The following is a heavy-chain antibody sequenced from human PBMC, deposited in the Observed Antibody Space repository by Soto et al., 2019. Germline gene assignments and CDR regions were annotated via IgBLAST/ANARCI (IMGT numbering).Heavy chain of an antibody. D-gene: IGHD4-17*01. Sequence: EVQVLESGGGLVQPGGSLRLSCAASGFTFSSYAMSWVRQAPGQGLEWVSAISGSGSNPYYADSVKGRFTISRDNSKNPPYLQMNSLRAEATALYYCAKPASMTIRDGFDHWGQGTLVTVSS. CDR3: AKPASMTIRDGFDH. V-gene: IGHV3-23*01. CDR2: ISGSGSNP. CDR1: GFTFSSYA. J-gene: IGHJ4*02.